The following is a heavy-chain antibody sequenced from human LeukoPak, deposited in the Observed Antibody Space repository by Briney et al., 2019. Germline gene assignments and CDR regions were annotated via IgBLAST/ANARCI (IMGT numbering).Heavy chain of an antibody. D-gene: IGHD1-7*01. CDR3: ARARWNYAQPFEY. J-gene: IGHJ4*02. Sequence: GASVKVSCKASGYTFTSHGISWVRQAPGQGLEWMGWISAYNGNTNYAQKLQGRVTMTRDTSTSTVYMELSSLRSEDTAVYYCARARWNYAQPFEYWGQGTLVTVS. CDR1: GYTFTSHG. V-gene: IGHV1-18*01. CDR2: ISAYNGNT.